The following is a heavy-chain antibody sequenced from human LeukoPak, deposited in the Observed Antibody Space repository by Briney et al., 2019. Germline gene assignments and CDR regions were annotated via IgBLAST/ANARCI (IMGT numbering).Heavy chain of an antibody. D-gene: IGHD2-2*01. V-gene: IGHV3-23*01. Sequence: GGSLRLSCAASGFTFNTYAMTWVRQAPGKGLEWVASIRSDGGVTYYADSVKGRFTVSRHNSKNTLYLQMNSLRAEDTAVYYCARDRVVPAAPYYYYYGMDVWGQGTTVTVSS. CDR2: IRSDGGVT. CDR1: GFTFNTYA. J-gene: IGHJ6*02. CDR3: ARDRVVPAAPYYYYYGMDV.